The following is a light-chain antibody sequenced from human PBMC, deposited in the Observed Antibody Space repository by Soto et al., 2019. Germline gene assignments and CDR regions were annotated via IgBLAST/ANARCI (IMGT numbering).Light chain of an antibody. V-gene: IGKV3-20*01. J-gene: IGKJ4*01. CDR2: AAS. CDR3: KQYGSSPVT. CDR1: QNIISTY. Sequence: EIVVTQSPGTLSLSPGERATLSCSDSQNIISTYLAWYQQKPGQAPRLLIYAASSRATGIPDRFSDSGSGTDLTLTISRMEPEDFAVYYGKQYGSSPVTFGGGTKMEMK.